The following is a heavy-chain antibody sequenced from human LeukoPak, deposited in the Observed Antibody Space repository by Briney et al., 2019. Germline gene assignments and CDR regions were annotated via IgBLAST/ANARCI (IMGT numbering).Heavy chain of an antibody. CDR3: AKVGWELLTYFDY. CDR1: GFTFSSYA. D-gene: IGHD1-26*01. J-gene: IGHJ4*02. CDR2: ISGSGGST. V-gene: IGHV3-23*01. Sequence: GGSLRLSCAASGFTFSSYAMSWVRQAPGKGLEWVSAISGSGGSTYYADSVKGRFTISRDNSENTLYLQMNSLRAEDTAVYYCAKVGWELLTYFDYWGQGTLVTVSS.